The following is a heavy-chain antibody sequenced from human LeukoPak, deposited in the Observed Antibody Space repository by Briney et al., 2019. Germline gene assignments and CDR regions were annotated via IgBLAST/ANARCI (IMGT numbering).Heavy chain of an antibody. V-gene: IGHV4-59*01. CDR1: GGSITNYY. CDR2: IYSSGSA. D-gene: IGHD6-13*01. CDR3: ARGVVAAAGRTFDF. J-gene: IGHJ4*02. Sequence: ASETLSLTCTVSGGSITNYYWNWVRQPPGKGLEWIGNIYSSGSAKYNPSLKSQVTISVDTSKNQFSLKLSSVTAADTAVYYCARGVVAAAGRTFDFWGQGTLVTVSS.